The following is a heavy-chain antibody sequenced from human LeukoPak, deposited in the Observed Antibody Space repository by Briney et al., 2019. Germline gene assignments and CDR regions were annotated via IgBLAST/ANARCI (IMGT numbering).Heavy chain of an antibody. V-gene: IGHV4-31*03. J-gene: IGHJ4*02. D-gene: IGHD3-22*01. CDR2: IHPSGML. CDR1: GATFNSDDQY. CDR3: SRGLDSRKLGY. Sequence: SETLSLTCTVSGATFNSDDQYWNWIRQSPGTGLEWIGSIHPSGMLYNNPSLESRVTMSRDTSKNQFSLNLNSVTAADTAVYFCSRGLDSRKLGYWGQGILVTVSS.